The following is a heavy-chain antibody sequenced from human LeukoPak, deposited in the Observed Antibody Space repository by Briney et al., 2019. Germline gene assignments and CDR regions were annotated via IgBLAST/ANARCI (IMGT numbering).Heavy chain of an antibody. J-gene: IGHJ4*02. CDR1: GGSISSYY. D-gene: IGHD4-17*01. Sequence: PSETLSLTCTVSGGSISSYYWSWIRQPAGKGLEWIGRMHTTGRINYNPSLKSRVTMSVDTSKNQCSLKLSSVTAADTAVYYCARVLSLDYGDFYFDYWGQGTLVTVSS. V-gene: IGHV4-4*07. CDR2: MHTTGRI. CDR3: ARVLSLDYGDFYFDY.